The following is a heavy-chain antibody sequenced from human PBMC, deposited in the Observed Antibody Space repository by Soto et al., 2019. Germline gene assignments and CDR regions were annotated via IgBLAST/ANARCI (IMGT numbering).Heavy chain of an antibody. D-gene: IGHD6-13*01. CDR3: ATTPYSSSWYYYYYGMDV. V-gene: IGHV4-34*01. J-gene: IGHJ6*02. CDR1: GGSFSGYY. CDR2: INHSGST. Sequence: QVQLQQWGAGLLKPSETLSLTCAVYGGSFSGYYWSWIRQPPGKGLEWIGEINHSGSTNYNPSLKSRVTISVDTSKNQFSLKLSSVTAADTAVYYCATTPYSSSWYYYYYGMDVWGQGTTVTVSS.